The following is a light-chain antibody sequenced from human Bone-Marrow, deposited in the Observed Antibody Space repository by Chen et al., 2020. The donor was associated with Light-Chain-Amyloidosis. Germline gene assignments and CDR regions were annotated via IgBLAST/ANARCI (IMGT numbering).Light chain of an antibody. V-gene: IGKV3-20*01. CDR2: GAS. Sequence: EIVLTQSPGTLSLSPGERATLSCRTSQSVSSTFLAWYQQKPGQAPRLLIYGASTRAPGIPDRFSGPGSATDFTLTISRVEPEDFAIYYCQHYGSSLFTFGPGTKVDIE. CDR1: QSVSSTF. CDR3: QHYGSSLFT. J-gene: IGKJ3*01.